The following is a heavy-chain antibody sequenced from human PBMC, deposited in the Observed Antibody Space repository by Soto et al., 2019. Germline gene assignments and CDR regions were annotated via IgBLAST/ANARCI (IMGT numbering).Heavy chain of an antibody. Sequence: PSETLSLTCTVSGGSISSSSYFWGWIRQPPGKGLERIGSMYYSGSTYYNPSLKSRVTMTTDTSTSTAYMELRSLRSDDTAVYYCARDAPYTSSPNWFDPWGQGTLVTVSS. D-gene: IGHD6-13*01. CDR3: ARDAPYTSSPNWFDP. CDR1: GGSISSSSYF. V-gene: IGHV4-39*02. CDR2: MYYSGST. J-gene: IGHJ5*02.